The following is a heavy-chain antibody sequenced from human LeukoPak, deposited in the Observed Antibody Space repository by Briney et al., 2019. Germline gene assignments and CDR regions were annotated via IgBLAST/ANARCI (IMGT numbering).Heavy chain of an antibody. CDR2: ISGSGGST. Sequence: GGSLRLSCAASGFTFSSYAMSWVRQAPGKGLEWVSAISGSGGSTYYADSVKGRFTISRDNSKNTLYLQMNSLRAEDTAVYYCARELFRTTVTPYYYYYMDVWGKGTTVTVSS. J-gene: IGHJ6*03. V-gene: IGHV3-23*01. CDR3: ARELFRTTVTPYYYYYMDV. D-gene: IGHD4-11*01. CDR1: GFTFSSYA.